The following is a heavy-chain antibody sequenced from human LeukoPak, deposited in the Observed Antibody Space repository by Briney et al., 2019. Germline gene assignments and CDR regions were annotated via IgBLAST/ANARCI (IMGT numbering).Heavy chain of an antibody. CDR2: IKHDGSEK. Sequence: GGSLRLSCAASGFIFTGYFMSWVRQAPGKGLEWVASIKHDGSEKYYVDSVRGRFTISRDNTKNLLYLQMNSLRAEDTAVYYCARDRWSYDPQGGFDCWGQGTLVTVSS. V-gene: IGHV3-7*03. CDR3: ARDRWSYDPQGGFDC. J-gene: IGHJ4*02. CDR1: GFIFTGYF. D-gene: IGHD3-22*01.